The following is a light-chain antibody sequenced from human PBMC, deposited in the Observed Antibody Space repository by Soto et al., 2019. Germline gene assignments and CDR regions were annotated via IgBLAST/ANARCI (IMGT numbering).Light chain of an antibody. CDR1: SSDIGGHDD. CDR2: GVT. J-gene: IGLJ1*01. Sequence: QAVVTQPASVSGSPGQSITISFTGTSSDIGGHDDVSWYQQHPGKVPKLLLYGVTDRPSGVSDRFSGSKSGNVASLTISGLQAEDEADYYCCSYTSDLTPYVFGTGTKVTVL. CDR3: CSYTSDLTPYV. V-gene: IGLV2-14*03.